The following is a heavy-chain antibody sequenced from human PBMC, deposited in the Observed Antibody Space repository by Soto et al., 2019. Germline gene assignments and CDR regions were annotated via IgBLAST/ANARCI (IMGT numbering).Heavy chain of an antibody. CDR2: INHSGST. Sequence: PSETLSLTCAVYGGSFSGYYWSWIRQPPGKGLEWIGEINHSGSTNYNPSLKSRVTISVDTSKNQFSLKLSSVTAADTAVYYCARFPLRYFVWFHRASAAFYTWGQDNMLTVSS. D-gene: IGHD3-9*01. J-gene: IGHJ1*01. V-gene: IGHV4-34*01. CDR3: ARFPLRYFVWFHRASAAFYT. CDR1: GGSFSGYY.